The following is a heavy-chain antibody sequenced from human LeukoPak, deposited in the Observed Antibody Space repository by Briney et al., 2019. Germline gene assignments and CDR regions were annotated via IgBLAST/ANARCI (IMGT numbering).Heavy chain of an antibody. Sequence: GGSLRVSCAASGGTFSSYAMSWVRQAPGKGLEWVSAISGSGGSAYYAESVKGRVTISRDNSTSTLYMEMSSLRSEDTANSSSAKVRPLNRPYSSGWDPIDYSNDLGLWGKGTTVTVSS. CDR2: ISGSGGSA. CDR3: AKVRPLNRPYSSGWDPIDYSNDLGL. CDR1: GGTFSSYA. V-gene: IGHV3-23*01. J-gene: IGHJ6*03. D-gene: IGHD6-19*01.